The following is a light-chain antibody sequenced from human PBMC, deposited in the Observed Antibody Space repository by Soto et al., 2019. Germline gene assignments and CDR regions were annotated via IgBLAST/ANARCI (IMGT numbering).Light chain of an antibody. J-gene: IGKJ2*01. V-gene: IGKV3-11*01. CDR3: QQRSNWPPT. CDR2: DAS. Sequence: EIVLTQSPATLSLSPGERATLSCRASQSVSSYLAWYQQKPGQAPSLLIYDASNRATGIPARFSGSGSGTDFPLTISSLEPEDFAVYYCQQRSNWPPTFGQGTKLEIK. CDR1: QSVSSY.